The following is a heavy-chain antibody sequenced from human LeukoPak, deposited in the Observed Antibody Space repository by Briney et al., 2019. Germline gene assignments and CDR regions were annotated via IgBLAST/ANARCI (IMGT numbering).Heavy chain of an antibody. Sequence: GGSLRLSCAASGFTFSSYAMSWVRQAPGKGLEWVSSISSSSSYIYYAHSVRGRFTVSRDNAKNSLYLQMNSLRAEDTGVYYCARESCSGGDCYSYFEYWGQGTLVTVSS. V-gene: IGHV3-21*01. CDR2: ISSSSSYI. CDR1: GFTFSSYA. J-gene: IGHJ4*02. CDR3: ARESCSGGDCYSYFEY. D-gene: IGHD2-15*01.